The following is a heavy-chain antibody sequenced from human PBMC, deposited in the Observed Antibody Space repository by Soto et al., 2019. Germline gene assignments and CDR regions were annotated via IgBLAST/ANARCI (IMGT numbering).Heavy chain of an antibody. D-gene: IGHD2-2*01. CDR1: GGSFSGYY. J-gene: IGHJ6*03. CDR2: INHSGST. V-gene: IGHV4-34*01. CDR3: ARAVIVVPAAMLYYYMDV. Sequence: QVQLQQWCAGLLKPSETLSLTCAVYGGSFSGYYWSWIRQPPGKGLEWIGEINHSGSTNYNPSLKSRVTISVDTSKKQFSLKLSSVTAADTAVYYCARAVIVVPAAMLYYYMDVWGKGTTVTVSS.